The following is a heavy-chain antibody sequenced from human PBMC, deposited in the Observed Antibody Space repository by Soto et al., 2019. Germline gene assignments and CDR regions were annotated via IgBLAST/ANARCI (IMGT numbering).Heavy chain of an antibody. CDR3: AHRPVPYRHYFDY. Sequence: QITLKESGPTLVKPTQTLTLTCTFSGFSLNTRGVGVGWIRQPPGKALEWLALIYWDDDKRYSPSLKSRLTITTDTSNNPVVLTMTNMDPVDTATYYCAHRPVPYRHYFDYWGQGTLVTVSS. J-gene: IGHJ4*02. CDR2: IYWDDDK. D-gene: IGHD4-4*01. CDR1: GFSLNTRGVG. V-gene: IGHV2-5*02.